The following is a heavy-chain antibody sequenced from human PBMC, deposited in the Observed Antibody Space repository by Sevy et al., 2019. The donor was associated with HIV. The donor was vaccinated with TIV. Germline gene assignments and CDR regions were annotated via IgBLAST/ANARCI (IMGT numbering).Heavy chain of an antibody. Sequence: SETLSLTYTVSGGSISSSSYFWGWIRQPPGKGLEWIGSIYYSGSTYYNPSLKSRVTISVDTSKNQFSLKLSSVTAADTAVYYCAEAMALDGYNSNFDYWGQGTLVTVSS. J-gene: IGHJ4*02. D-gene: IGHD5-12*01. CDR3: AEAMALDGYNSNFDY. V-gene: IGHV4-39*01. CDR2: IYYSGST. CDR1: GGSISSSSYF.